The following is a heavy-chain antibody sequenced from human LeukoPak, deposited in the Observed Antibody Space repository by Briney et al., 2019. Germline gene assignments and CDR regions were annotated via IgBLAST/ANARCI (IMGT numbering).Heavy chain of an antibody. CDR1: GFTFSNYW. V-gene: IGHV3-74*01. D-gene: IGHD3-22*01. CDR3: AREDSSGFPVDY. CDR2: INSDGSTT. J-gene: IGHJ4*02. Sequence: GSLRLSCAASGFTFSNYWMHWVRQAPGKGLVWVSRINSDGSTTSYADSAKGRFTISRDNAKNTQYLQMHRLRAEDTAVYYCAREDSSGFPVDYWGQGTLVTVSS.